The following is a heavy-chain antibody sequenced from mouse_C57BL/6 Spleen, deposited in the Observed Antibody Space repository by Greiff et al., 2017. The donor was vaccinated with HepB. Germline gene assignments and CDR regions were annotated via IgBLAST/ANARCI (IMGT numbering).Heavy chain of an antibody. CDR2: ISNGGGST. CDR3: ARQGGYYDYERDYYAMDY. D-gene: IGHD2-4*01. Sequence: DVKLVESGGGLVQPGGSLKLSCAASGFTFSDYYMYWVRQTPEKRLEWVAYISNGGGSTYYPDTVKGRFTISRDNAKNTLYLQMSRLKSEDTAMYYCARQGGYYDYERDYYAMDYWGQGTSVTVSS. CDR1: GFTFSDYY. V-gene: IGHV5-12*01. J-gene: IGHJ4*01.